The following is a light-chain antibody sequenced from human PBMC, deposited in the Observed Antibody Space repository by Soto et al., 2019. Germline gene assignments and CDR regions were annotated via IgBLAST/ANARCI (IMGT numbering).Light chain of an antibody. J-gene: IGKJ1*01. CDR2: NSS. Sequence: EIVLTQFPGTLSLSPRERATLSCRASQTVRNNYLAWYQQKPGQAPRLLIYNSSTRPTGIPDRFSGSGSGTDFSLTISRLEPEDFALYFCQQYRDLPQTFGQGTRVEIK. CDR3: QQYRDLPQT. V-gene: IGKV3-20*01. CDR1: QTVRNNY.